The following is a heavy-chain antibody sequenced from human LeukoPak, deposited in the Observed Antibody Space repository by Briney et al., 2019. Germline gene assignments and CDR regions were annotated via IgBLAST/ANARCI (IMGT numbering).Heavy chain of an antibody. Sequence: PGGSLRISCAASGFTFSSYWMHWVRQAPGKGLVWVSHINGDGTITNYADSMKGRFTISRDNAKNTLYLQMNSLRAEDTGVYYCARSAPLAASSPGTWGQGTLVTVSS. CDR3: ARSAPLAASSPGT. CDR2: INGDGTIT. D-gene: IGHD6-13*01. J-gene: IGHJ5*02. V-gene: IGHV3-74*01. CDR1: GFTFSSYW.